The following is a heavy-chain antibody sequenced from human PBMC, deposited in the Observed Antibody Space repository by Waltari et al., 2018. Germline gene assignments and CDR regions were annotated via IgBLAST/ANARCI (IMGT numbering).Heavy chain of an antibody. CDR2: INTDGSST. V-gene: IGHV3-74*01. D-gene: IGHD4-4*01. J-gene: IGHJ4*02. CDR1: GFTFCSSW. Sequence: EVQLVASGGGLGQPGGSLRLSCAASGFTFCSSWTPWIRQAPGKGLVWVSRINTDGSSTSYADSVKGRFTISRDNAKNTLYLQMNSRRAEDTAVYYCARAPYSNTDYWGQGTLVTVSS. CDR3: ARAPYSNTDY.